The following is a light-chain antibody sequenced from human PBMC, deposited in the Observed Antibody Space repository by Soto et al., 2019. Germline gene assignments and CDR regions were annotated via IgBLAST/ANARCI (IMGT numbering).Light chain of an antibody. Sequence: ALTQPASVSGSPGQSITISCTGTSSDVGGYNYVSWYQQHPDKVPRLMIYEVNNRPSGVSNRFSGSKSGNTASLTISGLQAEDEGDYYCTSYTSNTFVVFGGGTKLTVL. CDR1: SSDVGGYNY. CDR3: TSYTSNTFVV. V-gene: IGLV2-14*01. CDR2: EVN. J-gene: IGLJ2*01.